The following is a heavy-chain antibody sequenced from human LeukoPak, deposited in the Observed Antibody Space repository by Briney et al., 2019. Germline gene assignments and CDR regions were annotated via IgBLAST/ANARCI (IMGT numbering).Heavy chain of an antibody. CDR1: GFTLSNYN. CDR3: ARDPAPNPLLYWYFDL. D-gene: IGHD1-14*01. Sequence: GGSLRLSCADSGFTLSNYNINWVRQAPGQGLEWVSSISSSTRYIYYADSVKGRFTISRDNAKNSLYLQMNSLRAEDTAVYYCARDPAPNPLLYWYFDLWGRGTLVTVSS. J-gene: IGHJ2*01. V-gene: IGHV3-21*01. CDR2: ISSSTRYI.